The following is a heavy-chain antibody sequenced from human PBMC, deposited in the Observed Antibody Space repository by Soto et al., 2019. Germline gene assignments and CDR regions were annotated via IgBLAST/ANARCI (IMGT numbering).Heavy chain of an antibody. Sequence: GGSLRLSCAASGFTFSNYAMHWVRQAPGKGLEWVAVISYDGRNKYYADSVKGRFTISRDNSKNTLYLQVNSLRADDTAVYYCARNGSGNYYHFDYWGQGTLVTVSS. CDR1: GFTFSNYA. V-gene: IGHV3-30*04. J-gene: IGHJ4*02. CDR2: ISYDGRNK. D-gene: IGHD3-10*01. CDR3: ARNGSGNYYHFDY.